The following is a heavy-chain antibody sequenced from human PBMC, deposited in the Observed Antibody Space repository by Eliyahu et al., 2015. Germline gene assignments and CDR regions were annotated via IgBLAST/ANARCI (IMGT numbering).Heavy chain of an antibody. D-gene: IGHD6-6*01. CDR1: GYTFTGHY. V-gene: IGHV1-2*04. J-gene: IGHJ4*02. Sequence: SVQVSCKASGYTFTGHYIHWLRQAPGQGLEWMGWINPDNGDTFQTEKFQAWVTMSRDASVSTAYMGLTRLKVGDTAIYFCARAKYAGSSDFDFWGQGTLVTVSS. CDR2: INPDNGDT. CDR3: ARAKYAGSSDFDF.